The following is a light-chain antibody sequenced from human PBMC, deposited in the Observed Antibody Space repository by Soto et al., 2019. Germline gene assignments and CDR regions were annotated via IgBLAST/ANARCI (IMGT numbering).Light chain of an antibody. CDR2: DAS. Sequence: EIVLTQSPATLSLSPGERATLSCRASQSVSSYLAWYQQKPGQAPRLLIYDASNRATGIPARFSGSGSGTDFTLTISSLEPEDFAVYYCQQSSNLWTFGQGTKVEIK. CDR1: QSVSSY. J-gene: IGKJ1*01. CDR3: QQSSNLWT. V-gene: IGKV3-11*01.